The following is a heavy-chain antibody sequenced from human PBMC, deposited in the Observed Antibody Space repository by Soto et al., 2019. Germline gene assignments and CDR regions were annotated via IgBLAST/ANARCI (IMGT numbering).Heavy chain of an antibody. CDR2: ISGSGGSA. CDR3: AKDPYSGVLVPVAIGFDP. CDR1: GFTFSNYA. V-gene: IGHV3-23*01. D-gene: IGHD2-2*01. Sequence: LRLSCAASGFTFSNYAMTWVRQGPGKGLEWVSAISGSGGSAYYADSVKGRFTISRDNSKNTLYLQMGSLRADDSGVYYCAKDPYSGVLVPVAIGFDPWGPGTLVTVSS. J-gene: IGHJ5*02.